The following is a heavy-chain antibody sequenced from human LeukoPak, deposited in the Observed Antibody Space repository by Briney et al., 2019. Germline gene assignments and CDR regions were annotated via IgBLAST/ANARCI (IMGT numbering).Heavy chain of an antibody. CDR2: ISGSGGST. CDR1: GFTFSSYA. D-gene: IGHD3-22*01. Sequence: GGSLRLSCAASGFTFSSYAMSWVRQAPGKGLEWVSAISGSGGSTYYADSVKGRFTISRDNSKNTLYLQMNSLRAEDTAVYYCAKDFPYYYDSSGYSAMCFDYWGQGTLVTVSS. CDR3: AKDFPYYYDSSGYSAMCFDY. J-gene: IGHJ4*02. V-gene: IGHV3-23*01.